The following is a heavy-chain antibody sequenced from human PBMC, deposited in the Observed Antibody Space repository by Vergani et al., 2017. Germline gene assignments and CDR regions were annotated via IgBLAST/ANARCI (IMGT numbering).Heavy chain of an antibody. Sequence: EVQLLESGGGLVQPGGSLRLSCAASGFTFSSYAMSWVRQAPGKGLEWVSAISGSGGSTNYADSVKGRFTISRDNAKNSLYLQMNSLRAEETAVYYCARGQQLVRYWGQGTLVTVSS. V-gene: IGHV3-23*01. CDR3: ARGQQLVRY. CDR2: ISGSGGST. D-gene: IGHD6-13*01. CDR1: GFTFSSYA. J-gene: IGHJ4*02.